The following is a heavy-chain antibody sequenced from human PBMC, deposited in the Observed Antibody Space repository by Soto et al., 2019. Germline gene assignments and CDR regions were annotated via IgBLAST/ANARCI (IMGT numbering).Heavy chain of an antibody. J-gene: IGHJ4*02. CDR3: ARHTQLAYQNHFDY. CDR2: IDPSDSYT. Sequence: GESLKISCKGSGYSFTSYWISWVRQMPGKGLEWMGRIDPSDSYTNYSPSFQGHVTISADKSISTAYLQWSSLKASDTAMYYGARHTQLAYQNHFDYWGQGTLVTVSS. CDR1: GYSFTSYW. V-gene: IGHV5-10-1*01. D-gene: IGHD6-6*01.